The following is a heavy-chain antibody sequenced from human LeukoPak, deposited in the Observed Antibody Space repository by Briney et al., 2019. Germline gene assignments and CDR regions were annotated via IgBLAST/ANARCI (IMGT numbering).Heavy chain of an antibody. CDR3: ARSWLIVGATPPTDV. Sequence: PGGSLRLSCAASGFTFSSYRMNWVRQAPGKGLEWVSSISSSSSYIYYADSVKGRFTISRDNAKNPLYLQMNSLRAEDTAVYYCARSWLIVGATPPTDVWGQGTTVLVSS. CDR1: GFTFSSYR. CDR2: ISSSSSYI. J-gene: IGHJ6*02. D-gene: IGHD1-26*01. V-gene: IGHV3-21*01.